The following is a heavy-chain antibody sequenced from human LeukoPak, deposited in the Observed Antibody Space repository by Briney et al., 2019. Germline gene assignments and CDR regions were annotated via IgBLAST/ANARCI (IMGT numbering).Heavy chain of an antibody. J-gene: IGHJ4*02. CDR3: ASPYYDSSGYYSDY. CDR1: GGTFSSYA. Sequence: WASVKVSCKASGGTFSSYAISWVRQAPGQGLEWMGGIIPIFGTANYAQKFQGRVTITTDESTSTAYMELSSLRSEDTAVYYCASPYYDSSGYYSDYWGQGTLVTVSS. V-gene: IGHV1-69*05. D-gene: IGHD3-22*01. CDR2: IIPIFGTA.